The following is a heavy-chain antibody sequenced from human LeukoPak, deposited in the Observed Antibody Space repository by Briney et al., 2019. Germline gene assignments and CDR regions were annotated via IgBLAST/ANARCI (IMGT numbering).Heavy chain of an antibody. D-gene: IGHD2-21*02. Sequence: SETLSLTCTVSGGSVSGYYWSWIRQPPGKGLEYIGYIFYTGTTTYNPSLKTRVTMSVDTSENQLSLKLSSVTAADTAVYYCARHDVVPVIRRGFDFWGQGTLVTVSS. CDR2: IFYTGTT. J-gene: IGHJ4*02. CDR3: ARHDVVPVIRRGFDF. CDR1: GGSVSGYY. V-gene: IGHV4-59*08.